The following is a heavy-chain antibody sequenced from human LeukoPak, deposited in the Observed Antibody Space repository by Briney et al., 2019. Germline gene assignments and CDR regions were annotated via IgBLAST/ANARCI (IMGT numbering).Heavy chain of an antibody. CDR2: IWYDGTNK. CDR1: GFSFTSYG. D-gene: IGHD4-23*01. CDR3: ARVSESGNSDY. Sequence: PGRSLRPSCAAPGFSFTSYGMHWVRQAPGKGLEWVAVIWYDGTNKHYADSVKGRYTISRDTSNNMLYLQMNSLRAEDTAVYYCARVSESGNSDYWGQGTLVTVSS. V-gene: IGHV3-33*01. J-gene: IGHJ4*02.